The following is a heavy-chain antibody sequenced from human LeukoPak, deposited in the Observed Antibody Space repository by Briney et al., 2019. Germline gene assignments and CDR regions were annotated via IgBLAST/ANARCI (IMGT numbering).Heavy chain of an antibody. J-gene: IGHJ4*02. CDR1: GCTFTGYY. Sequence: ASVKVSCKASGCTFTGYYMHWVRQAPGQGLEWMGWINPNSGGTNYAQKFQGRVTTTRDTSISTAYMELSRLRSDDTAVYYCARVFGEQWPKNYWGRGTLVTVSS. CDR2: INPNSGGT. D-gene: IGHD3-10*01. V-gene: IGHV1-2*02. CDR3: ARVFGEQWPKNY.